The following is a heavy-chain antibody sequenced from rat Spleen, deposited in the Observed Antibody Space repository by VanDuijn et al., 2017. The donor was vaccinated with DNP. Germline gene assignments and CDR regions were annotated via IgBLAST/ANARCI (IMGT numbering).Heavy chain of an antibody. V-gene: IGHV5S10*01. CDR3: TTLGNYGGYDY. D-gene: IGHD1-11*01. Sequence: EVQLVESGGGLVRPGNSLRLSCAASGFIFSDYAMAWVRQSPKMGLEWVATIIYDGSSTFYRDSVTGRFTISRDFAKSTLYLQMDSLRSEDSATYYCTTLGNYGGYDYWGQGVIVTVSS. CDR2: IIYDGSST. J-gene: IGHJ2*01. CDR1: GFIFSDYA.